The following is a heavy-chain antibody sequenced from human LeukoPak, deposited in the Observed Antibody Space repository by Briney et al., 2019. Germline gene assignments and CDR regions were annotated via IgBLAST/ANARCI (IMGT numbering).Heavy chain of an antibody. D-gene: IGHD2-15*01. CDR2: ISASNGIINNCIT. CDR3: ANVAKGRYFFYYLNV. J-gene: IGHJ6*03. CDR1: GDTFYSYG. V-gene: IGHV1-18*01. Sequence: ASVKVSCRASGDTFYSYGISWGRPAPGQRLEWIGGISASNGIINNCITNYAQRFQGRVTVTTDTSTTTTYMELRSLRSDDTAVYYCANVAKGRYFFYYLNVWGKGTTVTVSS.